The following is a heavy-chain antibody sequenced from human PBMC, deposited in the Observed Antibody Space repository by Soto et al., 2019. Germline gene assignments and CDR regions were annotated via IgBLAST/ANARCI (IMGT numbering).Heavy chain of an antibody. V-gene: IGHV1-3*01. CDR2: INAGNGNT. D-gene: IGHD6-13*01. CDR3: AREGSYSSSSFYYYYGMDV. CDR1: GYTFTSYA. Sequence: ASVKVSCKASGYTFTSYAMHWVRQAPGQRLEWMGWINAGNGNTKYSQKFQGRVTITRDTSASTAYMELSSLRSEDTAVYYCAREGSYSSSSFYYYYGMDVWGQGTTVTVSS. J-gene: IGHJ6*02.